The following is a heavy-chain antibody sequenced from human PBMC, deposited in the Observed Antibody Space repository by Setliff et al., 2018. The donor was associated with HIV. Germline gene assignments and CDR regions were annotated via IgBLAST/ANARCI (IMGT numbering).Heavy chain of an antibody. Sequence: PGGSLRLSCSGSGFSFGSFSLHWVRQAPGKGLEWISSINSGSNYIYYTDSVKGRFIISRDNAKKSLFLQMSSLRAEDTAVYYCVRALSGGYCSGGNCFPFDFWG. V-gene: IGHV3-21*01. J-gene: IGHJ4*01. CDR1: GFSFGSFS. CDR3: VRALSGGYCSGGNCFPFDF. CDR2: INSGSNYI. D-gene: IGHD2-15*01.